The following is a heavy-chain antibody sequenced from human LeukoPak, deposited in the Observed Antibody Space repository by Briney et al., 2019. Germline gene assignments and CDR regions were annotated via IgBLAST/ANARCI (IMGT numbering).Heavy chain of an antibody. CDR1: GASVNDYY. J-gene: IGHJ4*02. CDR3: ARGMRLFDY. CDR2: MYGSGST. V-gene: IGHV4-4*07. Sequence: PSETLSLTCTVSGASVNDYYWNRIRQPAGGGLEWIGRMYGSGSTNYNPSLKSRVTMSVDTSKSQFSLKLNSVTAADTAVYYCARGMRLFDYWGQGTLVTVSS.